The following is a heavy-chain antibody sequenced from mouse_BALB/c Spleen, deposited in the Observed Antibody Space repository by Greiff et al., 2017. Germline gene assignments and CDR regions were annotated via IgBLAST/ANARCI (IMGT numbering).Heavy chain of an antibody. D-gene: IGHD2-1*01. J-gene: IGHJ3*01. CDR3: ASRIYYGNYPGFAY. CDR1: GDSITSGY. Sequence: VQLKESGPSLVKPSQTLSLTCSVTGDSITSGYWNWIRKFPGNKLEYMGYISYSGSTYYNPSLKSRISITRDTSKNQYYLQLNSVTTEDTATYYCASRIYYGNYPGFAYWGQGTLVTVSA. CDR2: ISYSGST. V-gene: IGHV3-8*02.